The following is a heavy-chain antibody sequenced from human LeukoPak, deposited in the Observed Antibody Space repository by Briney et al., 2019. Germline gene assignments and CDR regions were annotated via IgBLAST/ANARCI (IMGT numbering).Heavy chain of an antibody. Sequence: PSEPLSLTCTVSGASIRGSSYYWGWIRQPPGKGLGWIGSIYYSGSTYYNPSLNSPVTISADTSKTHFSLKPSSVTAADTAMYYCARPQWLVRGAFDIWGQGTMVTVSS. V-gene: IGHV4-39*01. CDR1: GASIRGSSYY. D-gene: IGHD6-19*01. J-gene: IGHJ3*02. CDR3: ARPQWLVRGAFDI. CDR2: IYYSGST.